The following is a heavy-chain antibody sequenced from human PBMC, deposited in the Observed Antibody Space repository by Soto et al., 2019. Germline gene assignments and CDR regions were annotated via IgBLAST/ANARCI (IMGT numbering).Heavy chain of an antibody. J-gene: IGHJ4*02. CDR1: GFSFSTDW. CDR3: ARALAADGDF. D-gene: IGHD6-13*01. CDR2: IKQDGSET. Sequence: EVQLVESGGGFVQPGGSLRLSCAASGFSFSTDWMHWVSQAPGKGLEWVANIKQDGSETYYVDSVKGRFTISRDNAKNSLFLQMNGRRAEDTALYYCARALAADGDFWGQGTLVTVSS. V-gene: IGHV3-7*01.